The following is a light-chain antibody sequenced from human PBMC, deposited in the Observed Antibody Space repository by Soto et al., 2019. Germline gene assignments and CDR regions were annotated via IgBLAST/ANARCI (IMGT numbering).Light chain of an antibody. V-gene: IGKV3-20*01. CDR2: GAS. CDR1: QSVSSSS. Sequence: EIVLTQSQDTLSLSPGERATLSCRASQSVSSSSLTWYQQKAGQAPRILIYGASNRAIGIPDRFSGSGSETDFTLAISRLEPEDFAVYYCQQYGDSSYTFGRGTKLEMK. CDR3: QQYGDSSYT. J-gene: IGKJ2*01.